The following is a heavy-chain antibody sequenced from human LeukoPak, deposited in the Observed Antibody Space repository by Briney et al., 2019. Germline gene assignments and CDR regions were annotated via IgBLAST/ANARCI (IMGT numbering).Heavy chain of an antibody. V-gene: IGHV1-2*02. CDR3: ARVYDSSGYFYGY. Sequence: ASVKVSCKASGYTFTGYYIHWVRQAPGQGLEWMGWINPNSGGTKYAQKFQGRVTMTRDTSISTAYMELSRLRSDDTAVYYCARVYDSSGYFYGYWGQGTLVTVSS. D-gene: IGHD3-22*01. CDR1: GYTFTGYY. CDR2: INPNSGGT. J-gene: IGHJ4*02.